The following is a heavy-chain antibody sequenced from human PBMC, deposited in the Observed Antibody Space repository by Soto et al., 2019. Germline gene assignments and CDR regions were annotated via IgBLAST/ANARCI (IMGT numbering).Heavy chain of an antibody. J-gene: IGHJ4*02. CDR1: GGSISSYY. V-gene: IGHV4-59*01. CDR3: AAGVGATWGAY. D-gene: IGHD1-26*01. Sequence: QVQLQESGPGLVKPSETLSLTCTVSGGSISSYYWSWIRQPPGKGLEWIGYIYYSGSTNYNPSLMSRVTLSVDTSKNQFSPKLSSVTAADTAVYYCAAGVGATWGAYWGQGTLVTVSS. CDR2: IYYSGST.